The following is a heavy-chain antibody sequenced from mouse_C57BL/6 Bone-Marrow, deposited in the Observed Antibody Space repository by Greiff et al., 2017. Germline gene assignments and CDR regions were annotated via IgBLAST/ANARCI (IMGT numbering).Heavy chain of an antibody. CDR1: GYTFTNYW. CDR3: AIYDYGGGLAY. Sequence: QVQLQQSGAELVRPGTSVKMSCKASGYTFTNYWIGWAKQRPGHGLEWIGDIYPGGGYTNYNEKFKGKATMTADKSSSTAYMQFSSLTSEDSAIYYCAIYDYGGGLAYWGQGTLVTVSA. CDR2: IYPGGGYT. J-gene: IGHJ3*01. V-gene: IGHV1-63*01. D-gene: IGHD2-4*01.